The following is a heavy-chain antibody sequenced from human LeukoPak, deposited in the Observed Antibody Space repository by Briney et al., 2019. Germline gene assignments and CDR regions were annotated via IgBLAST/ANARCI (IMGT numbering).Heavy chain of an antibody. J-gene: IGHJ4*02. CDR3: ARLRSRYSNIDY. V-gene: IGHV5-51*01. CDR1: GYTFTLYW. CDR2: IYPGDSDT. Sequence: GESLKISCKASGYTFTLYWIAWVRQMPGKGLEWMGIIYPGDSDTKYSPSFQGQVTISADKSISTAYLQWSSLKASYTAMYYCARLRSRYSNIDYWGQGTLVTVSS. D-gene: IGHD4-11*01.